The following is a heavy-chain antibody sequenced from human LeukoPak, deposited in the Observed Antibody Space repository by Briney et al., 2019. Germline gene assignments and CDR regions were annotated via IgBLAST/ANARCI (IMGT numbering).Heavy chain of an antibody. CDR2: FHNSGTS. CDR3: ARGNWMLLDY. Sequence: PSETLSLTCTVSDDSISDYYRGWIRQPPGKGLEWIGYFHNSGTSTYNPSLKSRVTVSVDTSKNQFSLKLSSVTAADTAVYYCARGNWMLLDYWGQGTLVTVSS. V-gene: IGHV4-59*08. D-gene: IGHD1-1*01. CDR1: DDSISDYY. J-gene: IGHJ4*02.